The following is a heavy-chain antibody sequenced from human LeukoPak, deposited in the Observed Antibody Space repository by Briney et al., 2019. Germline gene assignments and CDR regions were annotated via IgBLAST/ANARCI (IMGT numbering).Heavy chain of an antibody. Sequence: PSETLSLTCTVSGGSISNYYWSWTRQPPGKGLEWIGYIYSSGITNYNPSLKSRVTISVDMPKNQFSLKLRSVTAADTAVYYCARQGDNSKWYVWFDPWGQGTLVTVSS. CDR2: IYSSGIT. V-gene: IGHV4-59*08. D-gene: IGHD2-15*01. J-gene: IGHJ5*02. CDR3: ARQGDNSKWYVWFDP. CDR1: GGSISNYY.